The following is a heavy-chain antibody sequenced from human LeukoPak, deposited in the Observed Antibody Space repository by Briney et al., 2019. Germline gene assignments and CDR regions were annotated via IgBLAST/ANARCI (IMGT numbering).Heavy chain of an antibody. CDR2: IKSDGSST. CDR1: GFTFSSYW. D-gene: IGHD1-1*01. J-gene: IGHJ3*02. V-gene: IGHV3-74*01. CDR3: ARWTGTFNGFDI. Sequence: GGSLRLSCAASGFTFSSYWIHWVRQAPGKGLVWVSRIKSDGSSTSYADSVKGRFTISRDNSKNTLYLQMNSLRAEDTAVYYCARWTGTFNGFDIWGQGTMVTVSS.